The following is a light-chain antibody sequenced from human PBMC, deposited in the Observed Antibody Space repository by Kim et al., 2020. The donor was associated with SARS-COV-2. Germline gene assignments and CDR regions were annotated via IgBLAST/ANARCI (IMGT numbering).Light chain of an antibody. CDR2: DDS. V-gene: IGLV2-14*03. J-gene: IGLJ3*02. CDR1: SSDVGGYND. CDR3: SSYTSMSARV. Sequence: GQSITISCTGTSSDVGGYNDVSYYQHHPAKPPKLMYDDDSNPPAGVSNLFACSKSANATSAIIAGLQGDDEDDYYGSSYTSMSARVFGGGTKLTVL.